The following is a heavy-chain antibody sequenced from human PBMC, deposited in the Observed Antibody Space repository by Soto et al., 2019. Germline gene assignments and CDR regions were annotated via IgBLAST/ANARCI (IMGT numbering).Heavy chain of an antibody. Sequence: GGSLRLSCAASGFVFSGFAMYWVRQASGEGPEWVGCISSKGHTHATEYAASVKGRSTISRDDSKNTAYLQMNSLQTEDTAVYYCTIDLFAYDYSGILWFDPWGQGTLVTVSS. D-gene: IGHD3-16*01. CDR3: TIDLFAYDYSGILWFDP. V-gene: IGHV3-73*01. CDR2: ISSKGHTHAT. CDR1: GFVFSGFA. J-gene: IGHJ5*02.